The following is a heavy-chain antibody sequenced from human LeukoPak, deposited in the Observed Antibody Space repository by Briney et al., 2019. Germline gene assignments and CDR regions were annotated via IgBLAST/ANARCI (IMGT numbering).Heavy chain of an antibody. CDR1: RFTFSNYA. Sequence: GGSLRLSCAASRFTFSNYAMHWVRQAPGKGLEWMAVISYDGSNKYSADSVKGRFTISRDNSKNTLYLQMNSLRAEDTAVYYCARVVYASIGVSGMDVWGQGTTVTVSS. CDR3: ARVVYASIGVSGMDV. CDR2: ISYDGSNK. D-gene: IGHD2-8*01. V-gene: IGHV3-30-3*01. J-gene: IGHJ6*02.